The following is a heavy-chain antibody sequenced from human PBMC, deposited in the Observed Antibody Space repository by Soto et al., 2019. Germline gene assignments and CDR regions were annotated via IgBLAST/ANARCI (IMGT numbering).Heavy chain of an antibody. D-gene: IGHD6-19*01. Sequence: EVKLVESGGGLAQPGGSLRLSCAASGFTFSGYSMFWLRQAPGKGLEYVSAINTNGVNTFYAKSVKGRFTISRDNSKNTMYLQMGSLRAEDMAVYYCARGRVEDSSGWATYFDYWGQGTLVTVSS. CDR3: ARGRVEDSSGWATYFDY. V-gene: IGHV3-64*01. J-gene: IGHJ4*02. CDR1: GFTFSGYS. CDR2: INTNGVNT.